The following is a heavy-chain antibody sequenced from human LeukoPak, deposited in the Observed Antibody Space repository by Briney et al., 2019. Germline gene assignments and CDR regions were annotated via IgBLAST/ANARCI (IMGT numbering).Heavy chain of an antibody. Sequence: SEALSLTCTVSGGSISSYYWSWIRQPPGKGLEWIGYIYYSGSTNYNPSLKSRVTISVDTSKNQFSLKLSSVTAADTAVYYCASQNYLPAAFDIWGQGTMVTVSS. D-gene: IGHD3-10*01. CDR3: ASQNYLPAAFDI. CDR2: IYYSGST. J-gene: IGHJ3*02. V-gene: IGHV4-59*12. CDR1: GGSISSYY.